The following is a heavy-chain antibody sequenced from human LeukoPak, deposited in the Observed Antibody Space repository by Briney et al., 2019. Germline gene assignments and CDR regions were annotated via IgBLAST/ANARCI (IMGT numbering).Heavy chain of an antibody. Sequence: GGSLRLSCAASGFTFSRYSMNWVRQAPGKGLEWVSSISTGSSYIYYADSLKGRFTISRDNAKNSLYLQMNSLRAEDTAVYYCAKDPYMYCSTTSCYQDYWGQGTLVTVSS. J-gene: IGHJ4*02. CDR1: GFTFSRYS. CDR3: AKDPYMYCSTTSCYQDY. V-gene: IGHV3-21*04. CDR2: ISTGSSYI. D-gene: IGHD2-2*01.